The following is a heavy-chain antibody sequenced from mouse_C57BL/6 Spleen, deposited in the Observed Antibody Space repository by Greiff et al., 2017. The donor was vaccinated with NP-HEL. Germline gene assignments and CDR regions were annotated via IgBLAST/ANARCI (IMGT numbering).Heavy chain of an antibody. V-gene: IGHV5-6*02. CDR2: ISSGGSYT. J-gene: IGHJ1*03. Sequence: DVKLVESGGDLVKPGGSLKLSCAASGFTFSSYGMSWVRQTPDKRLEWVATISSGGSYTYYPDSVKGRFTISRDNAKNTLYLQMSSLKSEDTAMYYCARGGDWYFDVWGTGTTVTVSS. CDR1: GFTFSSYG. CDR3: ARGGDWYFDV.